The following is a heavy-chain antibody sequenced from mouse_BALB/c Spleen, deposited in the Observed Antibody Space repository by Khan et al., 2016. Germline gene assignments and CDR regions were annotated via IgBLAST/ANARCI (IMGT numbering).Heavy chain of an antibody. V-gene: IGHV1-5*01. Sequence: VQLQQSGTVLARPGASVKMSCKASDYTFSTYWMHWVKQRPGQGLEWIGAIFPGSGDTTNNQRFEDKAKLTAVTSTNTAYMELSSLTNEDSAVYYFTRYYGSSWGKNFFDYWGQGTTLTVSS. J-gene: IGHJ2*01. CDR3: TRYYGSSWGKNFFDY. CDR2: IFPGSGDT. CDR1: DYTFSTYW. D-gene: IGHD1-1*01.